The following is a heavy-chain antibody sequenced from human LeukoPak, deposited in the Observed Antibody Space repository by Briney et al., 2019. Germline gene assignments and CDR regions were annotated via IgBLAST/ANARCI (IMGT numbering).Heavy chain of an antibody. Sequence: SETLSLTCTVSSGSISPSYWSWLRQPPGKTLEWIGYVYYSGTTNYNPSLESRVTMSVDTSKNQFSLSLNSVTAADTAVYYCARYNHNNIYVFDYWGQGILVTVSS. D-gene: IGHD3-10*02. CDR1: SGSISPSY. CDR3: ARYNHNNIYVFDY. J-gene: IGHJ4*02. V-gene: IGHV4-59*01. CDR2: VYYSGTT.